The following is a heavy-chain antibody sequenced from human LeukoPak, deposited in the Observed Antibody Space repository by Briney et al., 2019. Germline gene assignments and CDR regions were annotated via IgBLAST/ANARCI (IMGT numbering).Heavy chain of an antibody. CDR1: GFTFTSYC. Sequence: GGSLRLSCAASGFTFTSYCMPWVRQPPGKGLVWVSRIEHDGSRTAYADSVTGRFTISRDNARNMVYLQMNSLRAEDTAVYYCATDLGWGQETLVTVSS. CDR3: ATDLG. V-gene: IGHV3-74*01. J-gene: IGHJ4*02. D-gene: IGHD4-17*01. CDR2: IEHDGSRT.